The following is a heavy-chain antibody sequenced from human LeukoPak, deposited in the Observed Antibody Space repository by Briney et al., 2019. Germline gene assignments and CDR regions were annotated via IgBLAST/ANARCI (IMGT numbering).Heavy chain of an antibody. J-gene: IGHJ3*02. CDR3: ARARSKIVVVTNDAFDI. Sequence: GASVKVSCKASGYTFTGYYMHWVRQAPGQGLEWMGWINPNSGGTNYAQKFQGRVTMTRDTSISTAYMGLSRLRSDDTAVYYCARARSKIVVVTNDAFDIWGQGTMVTVSS. CDR1: GYTFTGYY. V-gene: IGHV1-2*02. CDR2: INPNSGGT. D-gene: IGHD3-22*01.